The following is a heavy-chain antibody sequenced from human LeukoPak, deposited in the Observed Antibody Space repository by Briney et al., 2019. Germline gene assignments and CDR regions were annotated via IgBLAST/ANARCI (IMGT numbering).Heavy chain of an antibody. CDR1: GYTFTSYG. CDR2: ISAYNGNT. Sequence: ASVKVSCKASGYTFTSYGISWVRQAPGQGLEWMGWISAYNGNTNYAQKLQGRVTMTTDTSTSTAYMELRSLRSDDTAVYYCGRDRKYYYDSSGYYYPEYFQHWGQGTLVTVSS. J-gene: IGHJ1*01. CDR3: GRDRKYYYDSSGYYYPEYFQH. D-gene: IGHD3-22*01. V-gene: IGHV1-18*01.